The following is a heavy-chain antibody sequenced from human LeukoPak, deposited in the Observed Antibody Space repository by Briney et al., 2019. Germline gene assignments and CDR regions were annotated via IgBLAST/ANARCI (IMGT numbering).Heavy chain of an antibody. Sequence: ASVKVSCKASGYTFTSYDINWVRQATGQGLEWMGWMNPNSGNTGYAQKFQGRVTMTRNTSISTAYMELSSLRSEDTAVYYCARGDRGSGWYVVTNWFDPWGQGTLVTVSS. J-gene: IGHJ5*02. CDR2: MNPNSGNT. D-gene: IGHD6-19*01. CDR3: ARGDRGSGWYVVTNWFDP. V-gene: IGHV1-8*01. CDR1: GYTFTSYD.